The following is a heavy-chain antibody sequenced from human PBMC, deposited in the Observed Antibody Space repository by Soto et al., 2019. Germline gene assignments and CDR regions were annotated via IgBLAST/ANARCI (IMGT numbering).Heavy chain of an antibody. Sequence: SGPTLVKPTQTLTLTCTFSGFSLSTSGVGVGWIRQPPGKALEWLALIYWDDDKRYSPSLKSRLTITKDTSKNQVVLTMTNMDPVDTATYYCAHRRAGFFAVTPYFDYWGQGTLVTVSS. V-gene: IGHV2-5*02. CDR1: GFSLSTSGVG. CDR3: AHRRAGFFAVTPYFDY. J-gene: IGHJ4*02. CDR2: IYWDDDK. D-gene: IGHD4-17*01.